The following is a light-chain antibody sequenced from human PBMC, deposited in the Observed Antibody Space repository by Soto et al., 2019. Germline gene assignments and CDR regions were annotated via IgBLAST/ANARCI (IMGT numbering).Light chain of an antibody. V-gene: IGKV3-11*01. CDR1: QSVSSY. Sequence: EIVLTQSPATLSLSPGEIATLSCRASQSVSSYLAWYQQKPGQAPRLLLYDASNRATGIPARFSGSGSGTDFTLTISSLEPEDFAVYYCQQRDKWIRTFGQGTKVEIK. J-gene: IGKJ1*01. CDR2: DAS. CDR3: QQRDKWIRT.